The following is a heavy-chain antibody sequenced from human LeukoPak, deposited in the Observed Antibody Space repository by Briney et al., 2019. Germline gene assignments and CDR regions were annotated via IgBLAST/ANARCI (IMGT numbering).Heavy chain of an antibody. D-gene: IGHD6-13*01. CDR1: GFTFSNYL. CDR3: ARELSGSSSRHFDY. CDR2: ISTDGSFT. J-gene: IGHJ4*02. V-gene: IGHV3-74*01. Sequence: GGSLRLSCAASGFTFSNYLMHWVRQTPGKGLVWISRISTDGSFTNYADSVKGRFAFSRDNAKNALYLEMSSLRAEDTAVYYCARELSGSSSRHFDYWGQGTLVTVSS.